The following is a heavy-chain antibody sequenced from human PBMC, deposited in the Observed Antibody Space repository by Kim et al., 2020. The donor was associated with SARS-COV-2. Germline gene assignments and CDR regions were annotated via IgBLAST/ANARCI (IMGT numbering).Heavy chain of an antibody. J-gene: IGHJ6*03. CDR2: ISYDGSNK. CDR1: GFTFSSYG. Sequence: GGSLRLSCAASGFTFSSYGMHWVRQAPGKGLEWVAVISYDGSNKYYADSVKGRFTISRDNSKNTLYLQMNSLRAEDTAVYYCAKEGGYYDFWSGYYTYYYYMDVWGRASTVAVSS. D-gene: IGHD3-3*01. CDR3: AKEGGYYDFWSGYYTYYYYMDV. V-gene: IGHV3-30*18.